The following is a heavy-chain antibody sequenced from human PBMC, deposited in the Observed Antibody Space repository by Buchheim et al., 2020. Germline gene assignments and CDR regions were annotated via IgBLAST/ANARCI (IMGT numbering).Heavy chain of an antibody. J-gene: IGHJ5*02. D-gene: IGHD3-10*01. CDR1: GYTFTSYY. V-gene: IGHV1-46*01. Sequence: QVQLVQSGAEVKKPGASVKVSCKASGYTFTSYYMHWVRQAPGQGLEWMGIINPSGGSTSYAQKFQGRVTMTRATSTSTVYMELSSLRSEDTAVYYCARMEYYYGSGSSSWFDPWGQGTL. CDR3: ARMEYYYGSGSSSWFDP. CDR2: INPSGGST.